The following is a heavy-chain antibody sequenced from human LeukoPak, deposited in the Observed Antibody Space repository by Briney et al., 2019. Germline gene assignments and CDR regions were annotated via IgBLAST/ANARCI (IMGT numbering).Heavy chain of an antibody. J-gene: IGHJ4*02. CDR1: GFTFSSYG. V-gene: IGHV3-30*02. CDR3: AKDASTFEAFDY. Sequence: GGSLRLSCAASGFTFSSYGMHWVRQAPGKGLEWVAFIRYDGSNKYYADSVKGRFTISRDNSKNTLYLQMNSLRAEDTAVYYCAKDASTFEAFDYWGQGTLVTVSS. D-gene: IGHD5/OR15-5a*01. CDR2: IRYDGSNK.